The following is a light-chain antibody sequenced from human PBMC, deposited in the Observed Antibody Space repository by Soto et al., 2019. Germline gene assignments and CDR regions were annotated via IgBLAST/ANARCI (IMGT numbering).Light chain of an antibody. CDR1: ESVSND. J-gene: IGKJ1*01. CDR3: HQYGFRPRT. V-gene: IGKV3-15*01. Sequence: ENVLTQSPGTLSLSPGERTTLPCRASESVSNDLAWYQQKPGQSPRLLIYGASTRATGIPARFSGSGSGTDFTLTISGLLSLDAAVYTCHQYGFRPRTVGQGPKV. CDR2: GAS.